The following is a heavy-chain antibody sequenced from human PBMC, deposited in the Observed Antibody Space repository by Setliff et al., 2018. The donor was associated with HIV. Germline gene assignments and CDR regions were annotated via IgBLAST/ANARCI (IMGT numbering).Heavy chain of an antibody. CDR3: ARDRIEVIAETPHDVFDI. CDR2: IHTSGST. D-gene: IGHD6-13*01. CDR1: GDSISGYY. V-gene: IGHV4-4*07. Sequence: PSETLSLTCTVSGDSISGYYWSWIRQPAGRGLEWTGRIHTSGSTNYNPSLKSRVTMSVDMSTNQFSLKLTSVSAADTAVYFCARDRIEVIAETPHDVFDIWGRGTMVTVSS. J-gene: IGHJ3*02.